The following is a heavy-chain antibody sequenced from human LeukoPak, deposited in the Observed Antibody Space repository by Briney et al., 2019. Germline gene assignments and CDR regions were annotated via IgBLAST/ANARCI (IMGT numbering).Heavy chain of an antibody. CDR2: INHSGST. D-gene: IGHD3-9*01. CDR3: ARDSGLSSTIFWNY. Sequence: SETLSLTCAVYGGSFSGYYWSWIRQPPGKGLEWIGEINHSGSTNYNPSLKSRVTISVDTSKNQFSLKLSSVTAADTAVYYCARDSGLSSTIFWNYWGQGTLVTVSS. CDR1: GGSFSGYY. V-gene: IGHV4-34*01. J-gene: IGHJ4*02.